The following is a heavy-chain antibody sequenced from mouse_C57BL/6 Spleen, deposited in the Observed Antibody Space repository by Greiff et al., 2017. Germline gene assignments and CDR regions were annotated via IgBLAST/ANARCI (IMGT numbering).Heavy chain of an antibody. Sequence: QVQLQQPGAELVRPGTSVKLSCKASGYTFTSYWMHWVKQRPGQGLEWIGVIDPYDSYTKYNQKFKGKATLTVDTSSSTAYMQLSSLTSEDSAVYYCASSDLRRYFDVWGTGTTVTVSS. J-gene: IGHJ1*03. D-gene: IGHD3-1*01. CDR1: GYTFTSYW. V-gene: IGHV1-59*01. CDR3: ASSDLRRYFDV. CDR2: IDPYDSYT.